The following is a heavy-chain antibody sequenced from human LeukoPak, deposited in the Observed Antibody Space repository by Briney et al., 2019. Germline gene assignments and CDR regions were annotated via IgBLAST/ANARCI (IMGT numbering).Heavy chain of an antibody. D-gene: IGHD3-10*01. Sequence: GGSLRLSCAASGFTFSSYGMHWVRQAPGKGPEWVAVISYDGSNKYYADSVKGRFTISRDNSKNTLYLQMNSLRAEDTAVYYCAKEHYYGSGSYYNIYYYYGMDVWGKGTTVTVSS. CDR2: ISYDGSNK. V-gene: IGHV3-30*18. CDR3: AKEHYYGSGSYYNIYYYYGMDV. J-gene: IGHJ6*04. CDR1: GFTFSSYG.